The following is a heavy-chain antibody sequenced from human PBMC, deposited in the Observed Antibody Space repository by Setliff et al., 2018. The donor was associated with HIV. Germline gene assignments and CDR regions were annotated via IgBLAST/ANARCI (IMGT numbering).Heavy chain of an antibody. J-gene: IGHJ4*02. CDR2: ISGDGGTI. D-gene: IGHD6-13*01. V-gene: IGHV3-74*01. CDR3: ARIIAGVPY. CDR1: GFTLSGYW. Sequence: GESLKISCAASGFTLSGYWMHWVRQAPGKGLVWVSRISGDGGTIDYADSVKGRFTISRDNANNMLYLQMNSLRAEDTAVYYCARIIAGVPYWGQGTLVTVS.